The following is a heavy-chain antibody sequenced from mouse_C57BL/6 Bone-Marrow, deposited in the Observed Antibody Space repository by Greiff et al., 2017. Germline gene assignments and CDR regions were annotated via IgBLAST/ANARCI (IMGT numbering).Heavy chain of an antibody. CDR1: GYAFSSSW. D-gene: IGHD2-1*01. CDR3: ARWKYGNFDD. J-gene: IGHJ2*01. V-gene: IGHV1-82*01. Sequence: QVQLQQSGPELVKPGASVKISCKASGYAFSSSWMNWVKRRPGKGLEWIGRIYPGDGDTNYNGKFKGKATLTADKSSSTAYMQLSSLTSEDSAVYFCARWKYGNFDDWGQGTTRTVSS. CDR2: IYPGDGDT.